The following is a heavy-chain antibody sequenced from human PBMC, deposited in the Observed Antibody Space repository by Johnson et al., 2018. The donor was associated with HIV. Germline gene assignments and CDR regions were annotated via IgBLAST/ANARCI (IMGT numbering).Heavy chain of an antibody. V-gene: IGHV3-30*04. CDR3: ARAGAQQLARDAFDI. CDR1: GFTFSSYA. CDR2: ISYDGSNK. Sequence: VQLVESGGGVVQPGRSLRLSCAASGFTFSSYAMHWVRQAPGKGLEWVAVISYDGSNKYYADSVKGRFTISRDNSKNTLYLQMNSLRAEDTAVYYCARAGAQQLARDAFDIWGQGTMVTVSS. D-gene: IGHD6-13*01. J-gene: IGHJ3*02.